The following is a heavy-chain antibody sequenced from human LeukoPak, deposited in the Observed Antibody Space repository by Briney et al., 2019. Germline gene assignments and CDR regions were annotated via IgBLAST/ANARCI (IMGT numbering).Heavy chain of an antibody. J-gene: IGHJ4*02. CDR2: IYYSGCT. Sequence: SETLSLTCTVSGGSISSYYWSWIRQPPGKGLEWIGSIYYSGCTNYNPSLKSRVTISVDTSKNQFSLKLSSVTAADTAVYYCARHGDTYYFDYWGQGTLVTVSS. D-gene: IGHD2-21*02. V-gene: IGHV4-59*01. CDR1: GGSISSYY. CDR3: ARHGDTYYFDY.